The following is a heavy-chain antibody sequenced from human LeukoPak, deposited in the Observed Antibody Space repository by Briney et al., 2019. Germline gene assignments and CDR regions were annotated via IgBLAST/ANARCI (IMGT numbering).Heavy chain of an antibody. CDR3: ARDYCSGGSCYSFRNWFDP. Sequence: ASVKVSCKASGYTFTGYYMHWVRQAPGQGLEWMGWINPNSGGTNYAQKFQGRVTMTRDTSISTAYMELSSLRSEDTAVYYCARDYCSGGSCYSFRNWFDPWGQGTLVTVSS. CDR1: GYTFTGYY. CDR2: INPNSGGT. J-gene: IGHJ5*02. D-gene: IGHD2-15*01. V-gene: IGHV1-2*02.